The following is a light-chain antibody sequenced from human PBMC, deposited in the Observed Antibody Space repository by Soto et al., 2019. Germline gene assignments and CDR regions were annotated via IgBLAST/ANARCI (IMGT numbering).Light chain of an antibody. CDR1: SGHSSYA. V-gene: IGLV4-69*01. CDR3: QTWGTGPFG. J-gene: IGLJ1*01. CDR2: LNSDGSH. Sequence: QPVLTQSPSASASLGASVKLTCTLSSGHSSYAIAWHQQQPEKGPRYLMKLNSDGSHSKGDGIPDRFSGSSSGAERDLTISSLQSEDEADYYCQTWGTGPFGFGTGTKVTVL.